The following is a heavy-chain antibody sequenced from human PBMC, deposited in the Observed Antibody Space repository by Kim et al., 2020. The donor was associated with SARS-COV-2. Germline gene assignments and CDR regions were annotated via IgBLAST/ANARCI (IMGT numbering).Heavy chain of an antibody. CDR2: ISSSGSTI. D-gene: IGHD6-6*01. CDR3: ASPREYSSSVDY. V-gene: IGHV3-11*01. J-gene: IGHJ4*02. CDR1: GFTFSDYY. Sequence: GGSLRLSCAASGFTFSDYYMSWIRQAPGKGLEWVSYISSSGSTIYYADSVKGRFTISRDNAKNSLYLQMNSLRAEDTAVYYCASPREYSSSVDYWGQGTLVTVSA.